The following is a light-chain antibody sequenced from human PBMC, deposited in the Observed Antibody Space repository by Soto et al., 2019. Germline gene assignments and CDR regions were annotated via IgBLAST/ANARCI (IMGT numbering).Light chain of an antibody. Sequence: DIQMTQSPSSLSASVGDGVTITCRASQGFSNYLAWYQQKPGKVPMLLIYATSTLQSGVPSRFSGSGSGTDFTLTSSSLQPEDVATYYCQKYNDVPFTFGPGTKVDIK. CDR1: QGFSNY. CDR2: ATS. CDR3: QKYNDVPFT. J-gene: IGKJ3*01. V-gene: IGKV1-27*01.